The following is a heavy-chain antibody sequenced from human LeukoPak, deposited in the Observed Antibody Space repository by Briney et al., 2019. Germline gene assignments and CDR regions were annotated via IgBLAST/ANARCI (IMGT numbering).Heavy chain of an antibody. CDR1: GGPISNWF. D-gene: IGHD7-27*01. CDR3: ATGSGDFDH. J-gene: IGHJ4*02. V-gene: IGHV4-4*07. CDR2: IYISGNT. Sequence: SETLSLTCTVSGGPISNWFWSWIRQPAGKGLEWIGRIYISGNTNYNPSLKSRVFISVDTSKNQVSLKLTSMTAADTAVYYCATGSGDFDHWGQGTLVTVSS.